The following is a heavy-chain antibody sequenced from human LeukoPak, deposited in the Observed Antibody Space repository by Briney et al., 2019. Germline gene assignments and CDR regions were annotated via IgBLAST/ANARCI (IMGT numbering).Heavy chain of an antibody. CDR3: AKENSFLKGRGAFDI. D-gene: IGHD3-10*01. V-gene: IGHV3-23*01. J-gene: IGHJ3*02. Sequence: GGSLRLSCAASGFTFSSYAMSWVRQAPGKALEWVSSITGSGGSTYSADSVKGRFPISRDNSKNTLYLQMTSLRAEDTALYYCAKENSFLKGRGAFDIWGQGTMVTVSS. CDR1: GFTFSSYA. CDR2: ITGSGGST.